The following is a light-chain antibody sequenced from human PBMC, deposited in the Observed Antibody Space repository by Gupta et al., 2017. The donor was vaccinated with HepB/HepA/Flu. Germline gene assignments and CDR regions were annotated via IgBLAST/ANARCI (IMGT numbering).Light chain of an antibody. Sequence: SSELTPDPAVSVALGQTVRLTCQGDSLRRYHTSWYQQKPGQAPIILIYGEKNRPSGIPDRFSGSSSGTTASLTITGAQAEDEADYYCNSRDSSGDHLVFGTGTKVTVL. CDR3: NSRDSSGDHLV. CDR1: SLRRYH. V-gene: IGLV3-19*01. CDR2: GEK. J-gene: IGLJ1*01.